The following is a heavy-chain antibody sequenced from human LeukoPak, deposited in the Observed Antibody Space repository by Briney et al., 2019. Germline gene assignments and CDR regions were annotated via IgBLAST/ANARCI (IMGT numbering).Heavy chain of an antibody. CDR3: AREYSSSSGRRAFAI. Sequence: SETLSLTCTVPVDSISGDYSSWIRQPPGKGLEWIAYIYYSGRTNYNPSLKSRLTISIDTTENQFSLKLSSVTAADTAVYYCAREYSSSSGRRAFAIWGQGTMVTVSS. J-gene: IGHJ3*02. D-gene: IGHD6-6*01. CDR1: VDSISGDY. CDR2: IYYSGRT. V-gene: IGHV4-59*08.